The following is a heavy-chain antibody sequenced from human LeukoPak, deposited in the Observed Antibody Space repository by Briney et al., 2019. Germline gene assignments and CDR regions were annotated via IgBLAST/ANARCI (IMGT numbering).Heavy chain of an antibody. Sequence: KSSETLSLTCIVSGGSISSSSYYWGWIRQPPGKGLEWIGSIYYSGSTYYNPSLKSRVTISVDTSKNQFSLKLSSVTAADTAVYYCARLPYYGSSGYVFFSFRGAFDIWGQGTMVTVSS. CDR2: IYYSGST. D-gene: IGHD3-22*01. CDR3: ARLPYYGSSGYVFFSFRGAFDI. J-gene: IGHJ3*02. V-gene: IGHV4-39*01. CDR1: GGSISSSSYY.